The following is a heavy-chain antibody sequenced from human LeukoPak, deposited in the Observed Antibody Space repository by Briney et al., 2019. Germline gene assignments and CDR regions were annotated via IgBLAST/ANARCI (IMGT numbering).Heavy chain of an antibody. Sequence: ASVDVSCKSSVYTFTIYDINWVRQATGQGLEWMGWMNPDSGNTGYAQRFQGRITLTRDTSINTAYMELSSLRSEDTAVYYCARNVPRTGDFYYWGQGTLVTVSS. V-gene: IGHV1-8*01. CDR2: MNPDSGNT. CDR3: ARNVPRTGDFYY. J-gene: IGHJ4*02. D-gene: IGHD7-27*01. CDR1: VYTFTIYD.